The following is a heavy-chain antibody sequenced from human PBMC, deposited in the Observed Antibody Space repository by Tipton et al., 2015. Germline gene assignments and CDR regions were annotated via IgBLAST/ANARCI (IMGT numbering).Heavy chain of an antibody. Sequence: QLVQSGAELKKPGASVKVSCKASGYSFTTYGISWVRQAPGQGLERMGWVTVFNLNTKYAKKLQGRVTMIADISTDTAYMELTGLRSDDTAVYYCARSHGGAYYFDNWGQGTLVTVSS. J-gene: IGHJ4*02. CDR1: GYSFTTYG. CDR3: ARSHGGAYYFDN. V-gene: IGHV1-18*01. D-gene: IGHD6-25*01. CDR2: VTVFNLNT.